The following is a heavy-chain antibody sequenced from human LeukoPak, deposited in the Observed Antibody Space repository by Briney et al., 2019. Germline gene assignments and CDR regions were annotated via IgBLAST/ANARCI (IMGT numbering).Heavy chain of an antibody. J-gene: IGHJ3*01. D-gene: IGHD5-12*01. CDR2: IRHDGHT. CDR1: GYFSTNYY. Sequence: SETLTLTCTVSGYFSTNYYWAWIRQPPGKGLEWIASIRHDGHTYYNASLKSQVTISIDMSRNQFSLRLNSLTAADTAVYYCARQVATKGEWAFDVWGQGTMVTVSS. V-gene: IGHV4-38-2*02. CDR3: ARQVATKGEWAFDV.